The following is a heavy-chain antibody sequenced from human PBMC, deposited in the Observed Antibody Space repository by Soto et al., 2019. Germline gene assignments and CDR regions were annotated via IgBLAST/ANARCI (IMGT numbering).Heavy chain of an antibody. J-gene: IGHJ4*02. CDR2: IWYDGSNK. V-gene: IGHV3-33*01. CDR3: ARYHRESLLDY. Sequence: PGGSLRLSCAASGFTFSSYGMHWVRQAPGKGLEWVAVIWYDGSNKYYADSVKGRFTISRDNSKNTLYLQMNSLRAEDTAVYYCARYHRESLLDYWGQGTQVTVSS. CDR1: GFTFSSYG.